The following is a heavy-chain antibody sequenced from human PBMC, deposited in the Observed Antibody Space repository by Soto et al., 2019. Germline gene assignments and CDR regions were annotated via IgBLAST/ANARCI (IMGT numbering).Heavy chain of an antibody. V-gene: IGHV1-18*01. CDR3: ACVTGRYWFDL. CDR2: ISSYNGNT. Sequence: ASVKVSCKASGYTFTSYGISWVRQAPGQGLEWMGWISSYNGNTNYAQKLQGRVTMPTVTSTSTAHMELRSLISDYTAVSYCACVTGRYWFDLWGHGTLVTVSS. CDR1: GYTFTSYG. D-gene: IGHD2-8*01. J-gene: IGHJ5*02.